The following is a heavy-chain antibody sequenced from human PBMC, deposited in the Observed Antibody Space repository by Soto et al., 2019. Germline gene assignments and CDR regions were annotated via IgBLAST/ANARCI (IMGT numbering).Heavy chain of an antibody. CDR1: GYTFTSYG. CDR2: ISAYNGNT. V-gene: IGHV1-18*01. D-gene: IGHD6-13*01. Sequence: QVQLVQSGAEVKKPGASVKVSCKASGYTFTSYGISWVRQAPGQGLEWMGWISAYNGNTNYAQKLQGRGAMTTDTSTSTAYRELRSLRSDDTAVYYGARDGAVAAAGPSFDYWGQGTLVTVSS. CDR3: ARDGAVAAAGPSFDY. J-gene: IGHJ4*02.